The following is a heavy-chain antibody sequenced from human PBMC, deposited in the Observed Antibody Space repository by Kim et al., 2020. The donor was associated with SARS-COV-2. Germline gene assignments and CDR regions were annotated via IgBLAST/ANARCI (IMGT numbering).Heavy chain of an antibody. CDR1: GYTFTSYG. Sequence: ASVKVSCKASGYTFTSYGISWVRQAPGQGLEWMGWISAYNGNTNYAQKLQGRVTMTTDTSTSTAYMELRSLRSDDTAVYYCARDETIAAAGTRGYFDYWGQGTLVTVSS. D-gene: IGHD6-13*01. J-gene: IGHJ4*02. V-gene: IGHV1-18*01. CDR2: ISAYNGNT. CDR3: ARDETIAAAGTRGYFDY.